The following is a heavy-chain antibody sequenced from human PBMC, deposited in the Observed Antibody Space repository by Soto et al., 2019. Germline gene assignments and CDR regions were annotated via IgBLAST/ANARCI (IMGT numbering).Heavy chain of an antibody. Sequence: QVQLVESGGGVVQPGRSLRLSCAASGFTFSSYGMHWVRQAPGKGLEWVAVISYDGSNKYYADSVKGRFTISRDNSKNTLYLQMNSLRAEDTAVYYCAKVRGWYYGMDVWGQGTTVTVSS. V-gene: IGHV3-30*18. CDR2: ISYDGSNK. J-gene: IGHJ6*02. CDR3: AKVRGWYYGMDV. CDR1: GFTFSSYG.